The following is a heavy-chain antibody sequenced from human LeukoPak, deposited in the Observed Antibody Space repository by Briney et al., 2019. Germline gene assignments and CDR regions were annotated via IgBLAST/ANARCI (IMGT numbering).Heavy chain of an antibody. V-gene: IGHV1-8*01. CDR1: GYTFTSYD. Sequence: ASVKVSFTASGYTFTSYDINWVRQAPGQGLEWMGWMNPNSGNTGYAQKFQGRVTMTRNTSISTAYMELSSLRAEDTAVYYCARGGQDIVVVVAATGWFDPWGQGTLVTVSS. CDR3: ARGGQDIVVVVAATGWFDP. J-gene: IGHJ5*02. D-gene: IGHD2-15*01. CDR2: MNPNSGNT.